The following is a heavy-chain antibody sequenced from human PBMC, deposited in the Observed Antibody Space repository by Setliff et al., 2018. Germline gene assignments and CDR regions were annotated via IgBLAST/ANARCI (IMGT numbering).Heavy chain of an antibody. D-gene: IGHD5-18*01. CDR3: AREGVDTRSSTDYRYYMDV. CDR1: GGTFRSYG. CDR2: TIPSFGST. J-gene: IGHJ6*03. Sequence: SVKVSCKASGGTFRSYGISWVRQAHGQGLEWMGGTIPSFGSTNYAQKFQDRVTIITDESTSTAYMELSSLRTEDTAVYYCAREGVDTRSSTDYRYYMDVWGKGTTVTVSS. V-gene: IGHV1-69*05.